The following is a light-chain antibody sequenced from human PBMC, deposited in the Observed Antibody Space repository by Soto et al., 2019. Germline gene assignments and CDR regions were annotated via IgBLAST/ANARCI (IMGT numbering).Light chain of an antibody. CDR2: SNN. Sequence: QSVLTQPPLASGTPGQRITISCSGSSSNIGSHTVNWHQQVPGTAPKLLIYSNNERPSGVPDRFSGSKSGTSASLAISGLQSGDEADYYCAAWDDSLNGVIFGGGTKLTVL. J-gene: IGLJ2*01. CDR1: SSNIGSHT. CDR3: AAWDDSLNGVI. V-gene: IGLV1-44*01.